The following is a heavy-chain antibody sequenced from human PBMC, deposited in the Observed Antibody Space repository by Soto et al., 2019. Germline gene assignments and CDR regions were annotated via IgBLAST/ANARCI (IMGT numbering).Heavy chain of an antibody. Sequence: SETLSLTCAVYGGSFSGYSWTWIRQTPGKGLQWIGQINHSGSANYNPSLKSRVTISVHTSSSQFSLELSSVTAADTAVYYCARGLISGSHYSGGWYYFDSWGQGTQVTVSS. V-gene: IGHV4-34*01. D-gene: IGHD1-26*01. CDR2: INHSGSA. J-gene: IGHJ4*02. CDR1: GGSFSGYS. CDR3: ARGLISGSHYSGGWYYFDS.